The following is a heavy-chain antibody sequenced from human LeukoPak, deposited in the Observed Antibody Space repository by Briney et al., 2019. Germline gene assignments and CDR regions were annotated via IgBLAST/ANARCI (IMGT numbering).Heavy chain of an antibody. CDR3: ARGGSWGSGAFDI. V-gene: IGHV1-18*01. Sequence: ASVKVSCKASGYTFTTYGINWVRQAPGQGLEWMGWINTYNGNTNYAQKLQGRVTMTTDTSTSTAYMELSRLRSDDTAVYYCARGGSWGSGAFDIWGQGTMVTVSS. D-gene: IGHD1-26*01. CDR2: INTYNGNT. J-gene: IGHJ3*02. CDR1: GYTFTTYG.